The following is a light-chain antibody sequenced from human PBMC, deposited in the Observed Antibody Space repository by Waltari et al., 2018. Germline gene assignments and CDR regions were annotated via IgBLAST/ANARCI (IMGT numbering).Light chain of an antibody. V-gene: IGKV2-28*01. J-gene: IGKJ1*01. CDR3: MQALQTPWT. CDR1: HSLLHSNGYNY. Sequence: DVVMTQSPLSLPVTPAEPASISCRSSHSLLHSNGYNYLDWYLQKPGQCPQLLIYLGSNRASGVPDRFSGSGSGTDFTLKISRVEAEDVGVYYCMQALQTPWTFGQGTKVEIK. CDR2: LGS.